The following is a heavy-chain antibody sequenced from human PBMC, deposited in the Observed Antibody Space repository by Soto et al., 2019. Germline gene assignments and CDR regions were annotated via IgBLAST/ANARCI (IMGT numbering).Heavy chain of an antibody. J-gene: IGHJ6*02. CDR3: ANSRGGTFLGYHGMDI. D-gene: IGHD3-16*01. Sequence: QVQLVQSGPEVKKTGTSLKVSCKASGGTFSSRAISWVRQAPGQGLEWMGGIIPVFGRVNYAEKFQDRDTITADESTGTVYMELSSLRSEDTALYYCANSRGGTFLGYHGMDIWGQGTTVSVSS. CDR2: IIPVFGRV. V-gene: IGHV1-69*01. CDR1: GGTFSSRA.